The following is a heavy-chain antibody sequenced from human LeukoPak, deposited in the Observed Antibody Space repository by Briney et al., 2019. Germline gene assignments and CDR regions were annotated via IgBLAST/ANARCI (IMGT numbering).Heavy chain of an antibody. CDR3: ARAVDYYDSSVYFDY. D-gene: IGHD3-22*01. CDR2: IYYSGST. V-gene: IGHV4-59*12. Sequence: SETLSLTCSVSGGSISTYYWTWIRQPPGKGLEWIGYIYYSGSTNYNPSLKSRVTISLDTSKNQFSLKLSSVTAADTAVYYCARAVDYYDSSVYFDYWGQGTLVTVSS. J-gene: IGHJ4*02. CDR1: GGSISTYY.